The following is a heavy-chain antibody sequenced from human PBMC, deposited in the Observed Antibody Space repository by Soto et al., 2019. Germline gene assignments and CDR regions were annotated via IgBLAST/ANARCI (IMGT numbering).Heavy chain of an antibody. V-gene: IGHV4-59*01. Sequence: LPETLSLTCTVSGGSISSYYWSWIRQPPGKGLEWIGYIYYSGSTNYNPSLKSRVTISVDTSKNQFSLKLSSVTAADTAVYYCAREAITMIAMDVWGQGTTVTVSS. CDR3: AREAITMIAMDV. CDR2: IYYSGST. CDR1: GGSISSYY. D-gene: IGHD3-22*01. J-gene: IGHJ6*02.